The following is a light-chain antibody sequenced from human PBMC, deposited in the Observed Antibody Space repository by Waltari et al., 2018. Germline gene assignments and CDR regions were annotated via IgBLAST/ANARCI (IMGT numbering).Light chain of an antibody. Sequence: QSTLTQPPSASGSPGQSVTIPCTGTRSDVGGYNYVSWYQQHPGRAPKLVIYEVSKRPSGVPDRFSGSKSGNTASLTVSGLQAEDEADFYCSSYAGSNNFVVFGGGTKLTVL. V-gene: IGLV2-8*01. CDR3: SSYAGSNNFVV. CDR2: EVS. CDR1: RSDVGGYNY. J-gene: IGLJ2*01.